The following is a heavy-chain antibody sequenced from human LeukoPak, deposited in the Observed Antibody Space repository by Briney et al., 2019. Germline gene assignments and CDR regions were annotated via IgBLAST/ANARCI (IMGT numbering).Heavy chain of an antibody. Sequence: GGTQRLSCAASGFSFSNYGMNWVRQAPGKGLEWVSGITGNGATTYYADSVTGRFTISRDNSRNTVYLQMNSLRAEDTAVYYCANDLGWIQLNLGRGQGTLVTVSS. CDR2: ITGNGATT. CDR3: ANDLGWIQLNLG. D-gene: IGHD5-18*01. V-gene: IGHV3-23*01. J-gene: IGHJ4*02. CDR1: GFSFSNYG.